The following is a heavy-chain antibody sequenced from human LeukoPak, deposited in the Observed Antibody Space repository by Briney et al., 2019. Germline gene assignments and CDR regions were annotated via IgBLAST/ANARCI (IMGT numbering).Heavy chain of an antibody. V-gene: IGHV1-69*01. D-gene: IGHD4-23*01. CDR1: GGTFSSYA. CDR2: IIPILGTA. J-gene: IGHJ5*02. Sequence: GSSVKVSCKASGGTFSSYAISWVRQAPGHGLEWRGGIIPILGTANYAQKFHGRVTITADESTSTAYMELSSLRSEDTAVYYWARGGGHDDGGNCEDWFDPWGQGTLVTVSS. CDR3: ARGGGHDDGGNCEDWFDP.